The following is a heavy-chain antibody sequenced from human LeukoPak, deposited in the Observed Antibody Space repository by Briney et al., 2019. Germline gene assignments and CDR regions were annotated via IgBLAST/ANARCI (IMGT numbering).Heavy chain of an antibody. CDR1: GFTVSSNC. J-gene: IGHJ6*02. CDR3: ARSIGLTGGGVDV. Sequence: PGGSLRLSCAASGFTVSSNCMSWVRQAPGKGLEWVSYITNGGSTIHHADSVKGRFTISRDNAKKTLYLQMNILRAEDTAVYYCARSIGLTGGGVDVWGQGTTVTVSS. D-gene: IGHD3-9*01. V-gene: IGHV3-11*01. CDR2: ITNGGSTI.